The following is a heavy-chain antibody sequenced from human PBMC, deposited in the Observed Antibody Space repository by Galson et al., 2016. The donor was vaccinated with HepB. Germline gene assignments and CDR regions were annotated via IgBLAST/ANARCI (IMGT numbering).Heavy chain of an antibody. V-gene: IGHV1-3*01. CDR1: GYIFTTYL. Sequence: SVKVSCKASGYIFTTYLIHWVRQAPGQRPEWMGWVNAGNGNTEYSQKFQGRVIITRDTSASTAYMELSSLRSEDTAVYYCAGDGVLGGASWFDHWGQGTLVTVSS. J-gene: IGHJ5*02. CDR3: AGDGVLGGASWFDH. CDR2: VNAGNGNT. D-gene: IGHD1-26*01.